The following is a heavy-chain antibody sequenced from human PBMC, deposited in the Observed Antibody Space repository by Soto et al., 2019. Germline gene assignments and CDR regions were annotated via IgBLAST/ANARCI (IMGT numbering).Heavy chain of an antibody. D-gene: IGHD3-22*01. J-gene: IGHJ4*02. Sequence: GGSLRLSCAASGFTFSNAWINWVRQAPGKGLEWVGRIKSKTDGGTTDYAEPVKGRFAISRDDSNNMVYLQMNSLKIEDTAVYYCTTDSYSTIIIVRFDYWGQGTLVTVSS. CDR1: GFTFSNAW. V-gene: IGHV3-15*07. CDR2: IKSKTDGGTT. CDR3: TTDSYSTIIIVRFDY.